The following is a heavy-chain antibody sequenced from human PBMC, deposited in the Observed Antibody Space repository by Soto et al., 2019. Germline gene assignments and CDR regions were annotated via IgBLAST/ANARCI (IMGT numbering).Heavy chain of an antibody. CDR2: MTPNSGNT. CDR1: GYTFTSYN. Sequence: QVQLVQSGAEVKKPGASVTVSCKASGYTFTSYNINWVRQATGQGLEYLGWMTPNSGNTGYAQKFQGRVTMARNNAISTAYMELSSLRFEDTAVYYCTRGDYWGQGTLVTVSS. CDR3: TRGDY. V-gene: IGHV1-8*01. J-gene: IGHJ4*02.